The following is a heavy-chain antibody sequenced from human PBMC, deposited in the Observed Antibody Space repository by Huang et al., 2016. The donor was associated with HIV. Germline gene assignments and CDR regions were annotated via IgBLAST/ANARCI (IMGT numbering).Heavy chain of an antibody. Sequence: VQLVESGGGLVQPGWSLRLSCAASGFAFSQYAVHWFRQSPGKGLEWVSGIGGNSGYIAYAASVRGRFVISRDNAKKSLYLKMNGLRLEDTALYFCVIMDDYFDYWGQGVLVGVSS. D-gene: IGHD2-8*01. J-gene: IGHJ4*01. CDR3: VIMDDYFDY. CDR2: IGGNSGYI. V-gene: IGHV3-9*01. CDR1: GFAFSQYA.